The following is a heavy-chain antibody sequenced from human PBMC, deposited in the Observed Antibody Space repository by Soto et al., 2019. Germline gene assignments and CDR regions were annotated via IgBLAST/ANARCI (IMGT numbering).Heavy chain of an antibody. CDR1: GGIFSSYA. J-gene: IGHJ5*02. Sequence: QEQLVQSGAEVKKPGSSVKVSCKASGGIFSSYAISWVRQAPGQGLGWMGGIIPIFGTANYAQKFQGRVTITADESTNTAYMDLSSLKSEDTALYYCAKDLTRQLAYWLDPWGQGTQVTVSS. V-gene: IGHV1-69*01. CDR2: IIPIFGTA. CDR3: AKDLTRQLAYWLDP. D-gene: IGHD6-6*01.